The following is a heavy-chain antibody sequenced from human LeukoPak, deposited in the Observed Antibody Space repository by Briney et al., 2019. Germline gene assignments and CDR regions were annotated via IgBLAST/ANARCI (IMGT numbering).Heavy chain of an antibody. CDR2: IYPSGST. J-gene: IGHJ4*02. V-gene: IGHV4-4*07. Sequence: SETLSLTCSVSGGSIKSYYWSWVRQAAGKGLEWIGRIYPSGSTNYNPSLKSRVNMSKDTSKNHFALSLRSVTAADTAVYYCARGLGVAAADSWGQGVLVTVSS. D-gene: IGHD6-13*01. CDR3: ARGLGVAAADS. CDR1: GGSIKSYY.